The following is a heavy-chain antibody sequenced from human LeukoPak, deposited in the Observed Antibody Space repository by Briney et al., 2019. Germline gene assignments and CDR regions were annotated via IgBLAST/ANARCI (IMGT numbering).Heavy chain of an antibody. V-gene: IGHV3-30*18. D-gene: IGHD4-11*01. J-gene: IGHJ2*01. CDR3: AKVGTTVTTHQYFDL. CDR2: ISYDGSND. CDR1: GFSFDDYA. Sequence: GGSLRLSCAASGFSFDDYAMHWVRQAPGKGLEWVAVISYDGSNDNFAESVRGRFTISRDNSKNTLNLQMSSLRAEDTAVYYCAKVGTTVTTHQYFDLWGRGTLVTVSA.